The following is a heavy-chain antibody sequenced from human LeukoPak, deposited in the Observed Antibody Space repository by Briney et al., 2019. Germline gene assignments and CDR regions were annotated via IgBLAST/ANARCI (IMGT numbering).Heavy chain of an antibody. Sequence: KPSETLSLTCAVYGGSSIGYSWSWVRQPPGKGLEWIGEIDDSGTTNYRPSLKSRVTISVDTSKNQFSLKLSSVTAADTAVYYCARDHRAYCGGDCYDWYFDLWGRGTLVTVSS. CDR1: GGSSIGYS. V-gene: IGHV4-34*01. J-gene: IGHJ2*01. D-gene: IGHD2-21*02. CDR3: ARDHRAYCGGDCYDWYFDL. CDR2: IDDSGTT.